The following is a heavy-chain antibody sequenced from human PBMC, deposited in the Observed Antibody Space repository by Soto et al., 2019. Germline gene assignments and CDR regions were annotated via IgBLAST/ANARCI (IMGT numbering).Heavy chain of an antibody. CDR1: GGTFSSYA. CDR2: FIAILGKA. V-gene: IGHV1-69*01. Sequence: QVQLVQSGAEVKKPGSSVKVSCKASGGTFSSYAISWVRQAPGQGLEWMGGFIAILGKANHAEKFEGRVTITADESTSTAYMELSSLRSEDTAVYYCARERGGAIIVGVTGTFDVWGQGTLVTVSS. J-gene: IGHJ3*01. CDR3: ARERGGAIIVGVTGTFDV. D-gene: IGHD3-22*01.